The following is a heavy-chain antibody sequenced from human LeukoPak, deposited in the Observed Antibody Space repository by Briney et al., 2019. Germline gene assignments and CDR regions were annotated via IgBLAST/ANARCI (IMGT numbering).Heavy chain of an antibody. J-gene: IGHJ6*02. Sequence: GGSLRLSCAASGFTFSSPWMHWVRQAPGKGLEWVSRIDSAGSSTSYVDSVQGRFTISRDNSKNTVHLQMNGLRAGDTAVYHCARTIPFYYGMDVWGQGTTVIVSS. CDR2: IDSAGSST. CDR1: GFTFSSPW. D-gene: IGHD2-2*02. CDR3: ARTIPFYYGMDV. V-gene: IGHV3-74*01.